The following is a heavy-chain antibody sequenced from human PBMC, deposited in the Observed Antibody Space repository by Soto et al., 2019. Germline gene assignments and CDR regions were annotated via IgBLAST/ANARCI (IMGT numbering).Heavy chain of an antibody. CDR1: GFTFSSYW. J-gene: IGHJ6*03. CDR3: ASNDFWSGYRHYYYYYMDV. D-gene: IGHD3-3*01. Sequence: GGSLRLSCAASGFTFSSYWMSWVRQAPGKGLEWVANIKQDGSEKYYVDSVKGRFTISRDNAKNSLYLQMNSLRAEDTAVYYCASNDFWSGYRHYYYYYMDVWGKGTTVTVSS. CDR2: IKQDGSEK. V-gene: IGHV3-7*05.